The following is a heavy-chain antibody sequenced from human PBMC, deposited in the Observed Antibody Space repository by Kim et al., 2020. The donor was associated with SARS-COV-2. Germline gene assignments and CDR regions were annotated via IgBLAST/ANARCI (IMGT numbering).Heavy chain of an antibody. J-gene: IGHJ4*02. Sequence: KGRFTISRDNAKNSLYLQMNSLRAEDTALYYCAKDRDRYYYGSGTMGGVYWGQGTLVTVSS. CDR3: AKDRDRYYYGSGTMGGVY. V-gene: IGHV3-9*01. D-gene: IGHD3-10*01.